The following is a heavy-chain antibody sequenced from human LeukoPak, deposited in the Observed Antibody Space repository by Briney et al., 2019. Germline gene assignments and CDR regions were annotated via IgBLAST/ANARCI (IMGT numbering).Heavy chain of an antibody. V-gene: IGHV4-59*01. CDR3: ARASLVRFDY. CDR2: IYYSGST. J-gene: IGHJ4*02. D-gene: IGHD6-13*01. CDR1: GGSISSYY. Sequence: KPSETLSLTCTVSGGSISSYYWNWIRQPPGKGLEWIGYIYYSGSTNYNPSLKSRVTISVDTSKNQFSLKLSSVTAADTAVYYCARASLVRFDYWGQGTLVTVSS.